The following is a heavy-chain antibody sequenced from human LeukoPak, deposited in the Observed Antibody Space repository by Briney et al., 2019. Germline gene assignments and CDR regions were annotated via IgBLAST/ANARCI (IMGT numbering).Heavy chain of an antibody. CDR3: AKASTYSSSSGWFDP. D-gene: IGHD6-6*01. CDR2: ISWNSGSI. CDR1: GLTFDDYA. J-gene: IGHJ5*02. V-gene: IGHV3-9*01. Sequence: GRSLRLSCAATGLTFDDYAMHWVRQAPGKGLEWVSGISWNSGSIGYADSVKGRFTISRDNAKNSLYLQMNSLRAEDTALYYCAKASTYSSSSGWFDPWGQGTLVTVSS.